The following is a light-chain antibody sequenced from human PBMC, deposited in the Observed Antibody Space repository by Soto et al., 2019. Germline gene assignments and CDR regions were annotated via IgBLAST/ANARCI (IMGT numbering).Light chain of an antibody. CDR1: QGIRNY. J-gene: IGKJ1*01. V-gene: IGKV1-27*01. CDR2: AAS. CDR3: QNYNSAPRT. Sequence: DIQMTQSPSSLSASVGDRVTITCRASQGIRNYLAWYQQKPGKVPKLLIYAASTLQSGVPSRFSGSGSGTDFTLTISSLQPEDVATYYCQNYNSAPRTFGQGTKLEIK.